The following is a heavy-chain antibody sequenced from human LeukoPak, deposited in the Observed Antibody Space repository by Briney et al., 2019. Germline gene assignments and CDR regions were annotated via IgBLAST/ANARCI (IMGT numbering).Heavy chain of an antibody. V-gene: IGHV1-2*02. Sequence: GATVKVSCKASGYTFTGYYMHWVRQAPGQGLEWMGWINPNTGETNSAQKFQGRVTMTRDTSISTAYMELSRLRSDDTAVYYCASLVLGSGYYRDAFDIWGQGTMVTVSS. CDR2: INPNTGET. D-gene: IGHD3-22*01. CDR1: GYTFTGYY. CDR3: ASLVLGSGYYRDAFDI. J-gene: IGHJ3*02.